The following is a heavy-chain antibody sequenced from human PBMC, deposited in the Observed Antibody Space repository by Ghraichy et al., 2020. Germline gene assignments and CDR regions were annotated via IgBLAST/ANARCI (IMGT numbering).Heavy chain of an antibody. CDR3: ARGRIVPAAILYYYGMDV. CDR1: GGSFSGYY. Sequence: SETLSLTCAVYGGSFSGYYWSWIRQPPGKGLEWIGEINHSGSTNYNPSLKSRVTISVDTSKNQFSLKLSSVTAADTAVYYCARGRIVPAAILYYYGMDVWGQGTTVTVSS. J-gene: IGHJ6*02. V-gene: IGHV4-34*01. CDR2: INHSGST. D-gene: IGHD2-2*02.